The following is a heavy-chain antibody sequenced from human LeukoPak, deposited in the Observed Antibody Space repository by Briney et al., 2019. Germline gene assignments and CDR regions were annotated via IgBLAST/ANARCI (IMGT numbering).Heavy chain of an antibody. Sequence: GGSLRLSCAASGFTFSSYSMNWVRQAPGKGLEWVSSISSSSSYIYYADSVKGRFTISRDNAKNSLYLQMNSLRAEDTAVYYCARDFGWGGSYSSYYYYYMDVWGKGTTVTVSS. CDR2: ISSSSSYI. J-gene: IGHJ6*03. V-gene: IGHV3-21*04. CDR1: GFTFSSYS. D-gene: IGHD1-26*01. CDR3: ARDFGWGGSYSSYYYYYMDV.